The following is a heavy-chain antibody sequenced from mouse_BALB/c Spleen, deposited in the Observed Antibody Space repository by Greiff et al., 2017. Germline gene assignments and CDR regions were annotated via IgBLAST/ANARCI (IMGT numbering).Heavy chain of an antibody. CDR2: IDPYNGGT. Sequence: VQLQQSGAELVRPGASVTLSCKASGYSFTGYNMYWVKQSHRKSLEWIGYIDPYNGGTSYNQKSKGKATLTVDKSSSTAYMHLNSLTSEDSAIYYCARSGGNYGDYAMDYWGQGTSVTVSS. V-gene: IGHV1S135*01. CDR3: ARSGGNYGDYAMDY. D-gene: IGHD2-1*01. J-gene: IGHJ4*01. CDR1: GYSFTGYN.